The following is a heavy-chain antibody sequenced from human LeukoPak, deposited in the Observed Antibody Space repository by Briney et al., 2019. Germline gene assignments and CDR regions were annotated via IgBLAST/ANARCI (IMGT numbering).Heavy chain of an antibody. CDR3: ARLSPGGYCGGDCSGIFDY. CDR1: NYSISTDYY. J-gene: IGHJ4*02. D-gene: IGHD2-21*02. V-gene: IGHV4-38-2*02. Sequence: PSETLSLTCTVSNYSISTDYYWGWIRQPPGKGLEWIGTMYHSGSTYYNPSLKSRVTISVDTSKNQFSLKLSSVTAADTAVYYCARLSPGGYCGGDCSGIFDYWGQGTLVTVSS. CDR2: MYHSGST.